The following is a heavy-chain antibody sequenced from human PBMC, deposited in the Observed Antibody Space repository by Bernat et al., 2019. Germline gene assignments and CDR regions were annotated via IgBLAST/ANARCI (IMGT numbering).Heavy chain of an antibody. CDR1: GFTFSQYW. Sequence: EVQLAESGGGLVQPGGSLRLSCAASGFTFSQYWMDWVRQAPGKGPVWVSRINTDGPTTNYADSVKGRFTMSRDNAKNIIYLQMNSLRAEDTAVYYCVRDPNRKLDYWGQGTQVTVSP. CDR3: VRDPNRKLDY. D-gene: IGHD1-1*01. J-gene: IGHJ4*02. V-gene: IGHV3-74*01. CDR2: INTDGPTT.